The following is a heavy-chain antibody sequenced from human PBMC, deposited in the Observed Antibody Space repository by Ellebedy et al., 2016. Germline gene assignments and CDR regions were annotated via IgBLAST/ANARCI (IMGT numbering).Heavy chain of an antibody. Sequence: GGSLRLSXAASGFTFSSYAMHWVRQAPGKGLEWVAVISYDGSNKYYADSVKGRFTISRDNSKNTLYLQMNSLRAEDTAVYYCVGMNYYGSGSYYGGEDAFDIWGQGTMVTVSS. CDR1: GFTFSSYA. V-gene: IGHV3-30*04. D-gene: IGHD3-10*01. CDR2: ISYDGSNK. CDR3: VGMNYYGSGSYYGGEDAFDI. J-gene: IGHJ3*02.